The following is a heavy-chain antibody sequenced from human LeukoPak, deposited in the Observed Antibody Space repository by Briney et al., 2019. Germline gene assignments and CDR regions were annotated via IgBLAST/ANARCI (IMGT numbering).Heavy chain of an antibody. J-gene: IGHJ4*02. D-gene: IGHD2-15*01. CDR3: AREHCSGGSCYNYFDY. V-gene: IGHV1-2*02. CDR1: GYTFTGYY. CDR2: INPNSGGT. Sequence: ASVKVSCKASGYTFTGYYMHWVRQAPGQGLEWMGWINPNSGGTNYAQKFQGRVTMTRDTSTSTAYMELSRLRSDDTAVYYCAREHCSGGSCYNYFDYWGQGTLVTVSS.